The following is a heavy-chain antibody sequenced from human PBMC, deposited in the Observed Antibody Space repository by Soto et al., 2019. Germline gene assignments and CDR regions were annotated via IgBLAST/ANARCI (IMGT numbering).Heavy chain of an antibody. D-gene: IGHD4-17*01. CDR3: ATLLLYYGDYSYFDY. V-gene: IGHV1-3*01. J-gene: IGHJ4*02. Sequence: QVQLVQSGAEVKKPGASVKVSCKASGYTFTNYAVHWVRQAPGQRLEWMGWINVGNGNTKFSQKFQGRVTITRDTSASTAYMELSSLRSEDVAVYYCATLLLYYGDYSYFDYWGQGTLITASS. CDR1: GYTFTNYA. CDR2: INVGNGNT.